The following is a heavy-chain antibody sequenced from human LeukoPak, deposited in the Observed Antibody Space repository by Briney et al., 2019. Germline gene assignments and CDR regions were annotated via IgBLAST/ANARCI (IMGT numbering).Heavy chain of an antibody. Sequence: PGGSLRLSCAASGFTFSSYNMNWVRQAPGKGLEWVSSISSSSSYVYYADSVKGRFTISRDNAKNSLYLQMNSLRAEDTAVYCCARDRGYCSGGSCYSAAFDIWGQGTMVTVSS. CDR3: ARDRGYCSGGSCYSAAFDI. CDR1: GFTFSSYN. D-gene: IGHD2-15*01. V-gene: IGHV3-21*01. J-gene: IGHJ3*02. CDR2: ISSSSSYV.